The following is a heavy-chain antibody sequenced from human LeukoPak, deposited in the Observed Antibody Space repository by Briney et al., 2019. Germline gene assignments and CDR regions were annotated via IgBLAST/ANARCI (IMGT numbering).Heavy chain of an antibody. Sequence: PSETLSLTCTVSGGSISSGSYYWSWIRQPAGKGLEWIGRIYTSGSTNYNPSLKSRVTMSVDTSKNQFSLKLSSVTAADTAVYYCARGGELSNDYWGQGTLVTVSS. CDR1: GGSISSGSYY. J-gene: IGHJ4*02. CDR2: IYTSGST. V-gene: IGHV4-61*02. CDR3: ARGGELSNDY. D-gene: IGHD1-26*01.